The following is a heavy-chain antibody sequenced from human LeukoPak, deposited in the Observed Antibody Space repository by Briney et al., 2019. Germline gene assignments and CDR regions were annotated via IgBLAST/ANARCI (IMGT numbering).Heavy chain of an antibody. Sequence: PSETLSLTCTVSGGSIRSYYWGWIRQPPGKGLEWIGYIHYSESTKYNPSLKSRVTMSVDTSKNQFSLKLSSVTAADTAVYYCASRSGSFSDALDIWGRGTLVTVSS. V-gene: IGHV4-59*08. D-gene: IGHD3-10*01. CDR3: ASRSGSFSDALDI. J-gene: IGHJ3*02. CDR1: GGSIRSYY. CDR2: IHYSEST.